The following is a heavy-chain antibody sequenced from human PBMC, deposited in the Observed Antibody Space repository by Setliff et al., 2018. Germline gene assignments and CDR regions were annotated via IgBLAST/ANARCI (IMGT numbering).Heavy chain of an antibody. CDR3: ARDQASSGYYFDY. V-gene: IGHV4-39*02. CDR1: GGSISSSNYY. CDR2: IYHRGST. Sequence: SETLSLTCTVSGGSISSSNYYWGWIRQPPGKGLEWIGSIYHRGSTYYNPSLKSRVTISVDTSNNHFSLKLSSVTAADTAVYYCARDQASSGYYFDYWGQGTLVTVSS. J-gene: IGHJ4*02. D-gene: IGHD3-22*01.